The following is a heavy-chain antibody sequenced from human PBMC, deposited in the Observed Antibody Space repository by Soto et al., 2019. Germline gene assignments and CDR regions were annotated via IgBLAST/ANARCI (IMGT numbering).Heavy chain of an antibody. CDR1: GGTFSSYA. Sequence: SVKVSCKASGGTFSSYAISWVRQAPGQGLEWMGGIIPIFGTANYAQKFQGRVTVTADESTSTAYMELSSLRSEDTAVYYCARGAHCGGDCYSPDYYYYYGMDGWGQGTTVTVSS. D-gene: IGHD2-21*02. CDR2: IIPIFGTA. J-gene: IGHJ6*02. CDR3: ARGAHCGGDCYSPDYYYYYGMDG. V-gene: IGHV1-69*13.